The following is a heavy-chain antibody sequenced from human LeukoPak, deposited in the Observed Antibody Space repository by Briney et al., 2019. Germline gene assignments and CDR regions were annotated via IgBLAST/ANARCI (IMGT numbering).Heavy chain of an antibody. V-gene: IGHV1-2*02. CDR3: ARDPHPTAAMIVVVITVGYFQH. CDR2: INPNSGGT. Sequence: ASVKVSCKASGYTFTGYYMHWVRQAPGQGLEWMGWINPNSGGTNYAQKFQGRVTMTRDTSISTAYMELSRLRSDDTAVYYCARDPHPTAAMIVVVITVGYFQHWGQGTLVTVSS. CDR1: GYTFTGYY. J-gene: IGHJ1*01. D-gene: IGHD3-22*01.